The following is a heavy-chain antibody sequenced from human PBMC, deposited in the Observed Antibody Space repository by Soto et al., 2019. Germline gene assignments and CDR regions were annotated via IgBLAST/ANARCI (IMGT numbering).Heavy chain of an antibody. CDR3: AKAYYFGSGTSDTLYY. V-gene: IGHV3-30*18. CDR1: GFNFSNYV. D-gene: IGHD3-10*01. CDR2: ILDDGVSK. Sequence: PGGSLRLSCAASGFNFSNYVMHWVRQAPGKGLEWVAAILDDGVSKYYAAPVQGRFTISRDNSETSVFLQMNSPRPDDTGLYFCAKAYYFGSGTSDTLYYWVQGTQATVAS. J-gene: IGHJ4*02.